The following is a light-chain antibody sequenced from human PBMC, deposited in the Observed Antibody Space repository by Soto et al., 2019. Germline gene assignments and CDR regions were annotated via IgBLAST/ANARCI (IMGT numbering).Light chain of an antibody. J-gene: IGLJ2*01. CDR3: QVWDSGSDHVI. CDR1: NIGGYS. V-gene: IGLV3-21*04. CDR2: YES. Sequence: SYELTQPPSVSVAPGNTARITCGGNNIGGYSVHWYQQKPGQAPVLGIYYESDRPSGNPERFSGSNSGNMATLTISRVAAGDEADYYCQVWDSGSDHVIFGGGTKLTFL.